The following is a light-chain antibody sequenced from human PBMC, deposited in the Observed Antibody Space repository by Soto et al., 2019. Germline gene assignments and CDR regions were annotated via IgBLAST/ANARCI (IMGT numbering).Light chain of an antibody. Sequence: DIQLTQSPSFLSASVRDRVTITCRASQGISSYLAWYQQKPGKAPKLLIYAASTLQSGVPSRFSGSGSGTEFTLTISSLQPEDFATYYCQQLNSYPRVTFGGGTKVEIK. V-gene: IGKV1-9*01. CDR3: QQLNSYPRVT. CDR1: QGISSY. J-gene: IGKJ4*01. CDR2: AAS.